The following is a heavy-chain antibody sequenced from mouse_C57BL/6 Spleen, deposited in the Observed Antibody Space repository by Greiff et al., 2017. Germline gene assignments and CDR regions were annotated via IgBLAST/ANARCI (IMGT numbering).Heavy chain of an antibody. D-gene: IGHD4-1*01. V-gene: IGHV5-9-1*02. Sequence: EVKLVESGEGLVKPGGSLKLSCAASGFTFSSYAMSWVRQTPEKRLEWVAYISSGGDYIYYADTVKGRFTISRDNARNTLYLQMSSRKSEDTAMYYCTREGLGRGNYFDYWGQGTTLTVSS. CDR2: ISSGGDYI. CDR1: GFTFSSYA. CDR3: TREGLGRGNYFDY. J-gene: IGHJ2*01.